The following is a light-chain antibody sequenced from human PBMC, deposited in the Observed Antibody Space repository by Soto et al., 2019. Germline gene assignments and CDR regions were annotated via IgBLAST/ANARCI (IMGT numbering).Light chain of an antibody. Sequence: QSVLTQPASVSGSPGQSIAISCTGTSSDVGSYNSVSWYQQYPGKAPKLMIHDVNNRPSGISYRFSGSKSGNTASLTISGLQAEDEADYYCSSFTSSTSDVFGTGTKLTVL. CDR3: SSFTSSTSDV. J-gene: IGLJ1*01. V-gene: IGLV2-14*03. CDR2: DVN. CDR1: SSDVGSYNS.